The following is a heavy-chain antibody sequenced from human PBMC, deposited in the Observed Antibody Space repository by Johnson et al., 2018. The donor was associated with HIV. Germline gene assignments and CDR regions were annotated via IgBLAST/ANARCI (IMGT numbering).Heavy chain of an antibody. CDR3: TRGVNSEGGSI. J-gene: IGHJ3*02. CDR2: IKQDGSEK. Sequence: VQLVESGGGLVQPGGSLRLSCAASGFTFSSYWMSWVRPAPGKGLEVVSNIKQDGSEKYYVASVQGRFTISRDNAQNSLYLQMNSLKTDDTAVYYCTRGVNSEGGSIWGQGTMVTVSS. D-gene: IGHD3-16*01. V-gene: IGHV3-7*03. CDR1: GFTFSSYW.